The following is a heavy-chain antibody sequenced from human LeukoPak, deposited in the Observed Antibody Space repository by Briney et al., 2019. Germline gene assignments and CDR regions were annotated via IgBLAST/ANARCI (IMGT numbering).Heavy chain of an antibody. J-gene: IGHJ4*02. D-gene: IGHD5-12*01. CDR2: IYYSGST. CDR3: ARVNVDIVATITGGYYYFDY. Sequence: SETLSLTCTVSGGSISSYYWSWIRQSPGKGLEWIGYIYYSGSTNYNPSLKSRVTISVDTSKNQFSLKLSSVTAADTAVYYCARVNVDIVATITGGYYYFDYWGQGTLVTVSS. V-gene: IGHV4-59*01. CDR1: GGSISSYY.